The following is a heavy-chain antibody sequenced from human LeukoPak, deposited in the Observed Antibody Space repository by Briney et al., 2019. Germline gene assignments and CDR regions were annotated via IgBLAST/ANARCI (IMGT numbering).Heavy chain of an antibody. CDR2: IYYSGST. CDR1: GCSISSGDYY. J-gene: IGHJ5*02. Sequence: SETLTLTCTVSGCSISSGDYYWSRIRQPPGKGLEWIVYIYYSGSTYDNPSLKSRVTITVNTSKNQFSLKLSSVTAAATAVYYCAGLYGSGSYTYNWFDPWGQGTLVTVSS. D-gene: IGHD3-10*01. V-gene: IGHV4-30-4*08. CDR3: AGLYGSGSYTYNWFDP.